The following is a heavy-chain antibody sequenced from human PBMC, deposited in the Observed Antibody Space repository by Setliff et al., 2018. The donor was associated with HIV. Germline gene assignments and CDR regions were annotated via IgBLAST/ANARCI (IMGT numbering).Heavy chain of an antibody. Sequence: SLRLSCAASGFTVSSNYMSWVRQAPGKGLEWVSVIYSGGSTYYADSVKGRFTISRDNSKNTLYLQMNSLRAEDTAVYYCARLAPTYYYDSSGYYYPYYFDYWGQGTLVTVSS. CDR3: ARLAPTYYYDSSGYYYPYYFDY. CDR1: GFTVSSNY. D-gene: IGHD3-22*01. CDR2: IYSGGST. J-gene: IGHJ4*02. V-gene: IGHV3-53*01.